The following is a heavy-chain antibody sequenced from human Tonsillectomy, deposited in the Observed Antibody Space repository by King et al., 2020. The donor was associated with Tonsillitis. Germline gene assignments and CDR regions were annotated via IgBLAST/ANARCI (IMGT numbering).Heavy chain of an antibody. V-gene: IGHV1-18*01. CDR1: GYTFTSYG. Sequence: VQLVQSGAEVKKPGASVKVSCKASGYTFTSYGISWVRQAPGQGLEWMGLISAYNGNTNYAQKLQGRVTMTTDTSTSTAYMELRSRRSDDTAVYYLARHSSSSFYYYYYMDVWGKGTTVTVSS. CDR3: ARHSSSSFYYYYYMDV. CDR2: ISAYNGNT. D-gene: IGHD6-6*01. J-gene: IGHJ6*03.